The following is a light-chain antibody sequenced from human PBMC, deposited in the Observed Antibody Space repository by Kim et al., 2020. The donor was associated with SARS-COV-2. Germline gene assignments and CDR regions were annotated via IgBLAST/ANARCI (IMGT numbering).Light chain of an antibody. CDR1: QGISNY. Sequence: DIQMTQSPSSLSASVGDRVTITCRASQGISNYLAWYQQKPGQVPKLLIYAASTLHSGVPSRFSGSGSGTDFTLTISSLQPEDVATYYCQKSNSAPLTFGGGTKVDIK. V-gene: IGKV1-27*01. CDR3: QKSNSAPLT. J-gene: IGKJ4*01. CDR2: AAS.